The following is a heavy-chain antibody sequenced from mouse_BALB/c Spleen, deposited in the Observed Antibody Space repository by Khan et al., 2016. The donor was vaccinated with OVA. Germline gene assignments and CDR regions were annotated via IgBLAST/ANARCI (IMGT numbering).Heavy chain of an antibody. Sequence: QVRLQQSGPGLVAPSQSLSITCTVSGFSLTNYGVNWVRQPPGKGLEWLGVIWGDGSTNYHSTLMSRLSISKDNSQSQVFLKLSSLQTDDTATYYCAKWGTANYYAMDYWGQGTSVTVSS. CDR1: GFSLTNYG. CDR3: AKWGTANYYAMDY. D-gene: IGHD1-2*01. CDR2: IWGDGST. V-gene: IGHV2-3*01. J-gene: IGHJ4*01.